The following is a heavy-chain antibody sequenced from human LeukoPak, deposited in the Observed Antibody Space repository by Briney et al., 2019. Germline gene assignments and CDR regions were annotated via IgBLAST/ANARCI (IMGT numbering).Heavy chain of an antibody. D-gene: IGHD1-26*01. Sequence: SETLSLTCAVYGGSFSGYYWSWIRQPPGKGLEWIGEINHSGSTNYNPSLKSRVTISVDTSKNQFSLKLGSVTAADTAVYYCARVGVGAKDYWGQGTLVTVSS. CDR1: GGSFSGYY. CDR3: ARVGVGAKDY. V-gene: IGHV4-34*01. CDR2: INHSGST. J-gene: IGHJ4*02.